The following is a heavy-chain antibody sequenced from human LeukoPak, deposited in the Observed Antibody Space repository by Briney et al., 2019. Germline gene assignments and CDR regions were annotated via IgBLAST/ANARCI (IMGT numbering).Heavy chain of an antibody. V-gene: IGHV3-23*01. CDR2: ISGSGIPT. CDR1: GFTFSNYD. CDR3: AKTPGY. J-gene: IGHJ4*02. Sequence: GGSLRLSCAASGFTFSNYDMSWVRLAPGKGLQWVSAISGSGIPTYYADSVKGRFTISRDNSKNTLYLQMNSLRAEDTAVYYCAKTPGYWGQGTLVTVSS.